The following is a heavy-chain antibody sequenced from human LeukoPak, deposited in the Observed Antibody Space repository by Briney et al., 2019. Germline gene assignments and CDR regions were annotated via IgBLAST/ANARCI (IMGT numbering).Heavy chain of an antibody. D-gene: IGHD1-14*01. V-gene: IGHV3-30*03. Sequence: PGGSLRLSCAASGSTFSSYGMHWVRQAPDKGLEWVAVISYDGSNKYYADSVKGRFTISRDNSKNTLYLQMNSLRAEDTAVYYCHPNPDGGQGTLVTVSS. J-gene: IGHJ4*02. CDR1: GSTFSSYG. CDR2: ISYDGSNK. CDR3: HPNPD.